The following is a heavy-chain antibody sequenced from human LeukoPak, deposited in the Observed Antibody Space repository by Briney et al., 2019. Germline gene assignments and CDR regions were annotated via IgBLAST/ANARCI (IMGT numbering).Heavy chain of an antibody. J-gene: IGHJ6*02. V-gene: IGHV4-34*01. Sequence: PSETLSLTCAVYGESFSGYYWSWIRQPPGKGLEWIGEINHSGSTNYNPSLKSRVTISVDTSRNQFSLKLSSVTAADTAVYYCARDRYDSYPMDVWGQGTTVTVSS. CDR3: ARDRYDSYPMDV. CDR2: INHSGST. D-gene: IGHD3-3*01. CDR1: GESFSGYY.